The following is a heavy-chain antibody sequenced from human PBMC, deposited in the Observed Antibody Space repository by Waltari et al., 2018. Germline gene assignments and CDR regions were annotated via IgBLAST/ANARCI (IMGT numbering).Heavy chain of an antibody. V-gene: IGHV3-48*03. CDR2: ISSGGSNI. J-gene: IGHJ4*02. D-gene: IGHD5-18*01. Sequence: EEQLVESGGGLVQPAGSLRLSCAASGFTFCSYEMNWVRQAPGKGLEWVSKISSGGSNIYYADSVKGRFTISRDNAKNSLYLQMNSLRAEDTAIYYCAREGKTSRYSMIDYWGQGTLVTVSS. CDR3: AREGKTSRYSMIDY. CDR1: GFTFCSYE.